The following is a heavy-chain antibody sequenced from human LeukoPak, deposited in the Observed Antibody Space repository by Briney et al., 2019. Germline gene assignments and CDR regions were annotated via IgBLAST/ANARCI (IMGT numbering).Heavy chain of an antibody. CDR2: ISAYNGNT. D-gene: IGHD2-21*02. CDR1: GYTFTSYY. V-gene: IGHV1-18*04. Sequence: GASVKVSCKASGYTFTSYYMHWVRQAPGQGLEWMGWISAYNGNTNYAQKLQGRVTMTTDTSTSTAYMELRSLRSDDTAVYYCARDLPGGLLFHGAYYYYMDVWGKGTTVTVSS. CDR3: ARDLPGGLLFHGAYYYYMDV. J-gene: IGHJ6*03.